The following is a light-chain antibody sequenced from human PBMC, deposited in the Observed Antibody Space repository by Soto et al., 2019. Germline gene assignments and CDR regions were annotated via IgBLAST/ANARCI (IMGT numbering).Light chain of an antibody. J-gene: IGLJ2*01. Sequence: SYELTQPPSVSVSPGQTTSITCSGDKLGDKYACWYHQKPGQSPVLVIYQDTKRPSGIPERFSGSKSGNTATLTISGTQAIDEADYYCQAWDSSTPVVFGGGTKLTVL. CDR3: QAWDSSTPVV. CDR1: KLGDKY. CDR2: QDT. V-gene: IGLV3-1*01.